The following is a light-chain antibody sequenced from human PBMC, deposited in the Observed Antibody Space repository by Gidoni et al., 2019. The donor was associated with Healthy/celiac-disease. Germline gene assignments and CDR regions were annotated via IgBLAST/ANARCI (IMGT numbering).Light chain of an antibody. J-gene: IGKJ4*01. CDR2: DAS. V-gene: IGKV3-11*01. CDR1: QSVSSY. CDR3: QQRSNWCST. Sequence: EIVSTQSPATLTWSPGERATLSCRASQSVSSYLAWYQQKPGQAPRLLIYDASDRATGIPARFNSSGSGTDFTLTISSLGPEDFAVYYIQQRSNWCSTFGGGTKVEIK.